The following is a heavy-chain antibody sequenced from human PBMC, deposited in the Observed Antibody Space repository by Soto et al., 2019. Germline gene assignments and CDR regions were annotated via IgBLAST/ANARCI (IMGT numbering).Heavy chain of an antibody. CDR2: IKQDGSEK. CDR1: GFTFSSYW. Sequence: EVQLVESGGGLVQPGGSLRLSCAASGFTFSSYWMSWVRQAPGKGLEWVANIKQDGSEKYYVDSVKGRFTISRDNAKNSLYLQMNSLRAEDTAVYYCARDGGSGWYYYYYGMDVWGQGTTVTVSS. V-gene: IGHV3-7*01. CDR3: ARDGGSGWYYYYYGMDV. J-gene: IGHJ6*02. D-gene: IGHD6-19*01.